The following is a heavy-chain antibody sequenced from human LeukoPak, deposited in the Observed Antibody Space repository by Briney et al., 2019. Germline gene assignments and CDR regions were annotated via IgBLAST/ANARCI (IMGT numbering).Heavy chain of an antibody. CDR3: VRDAAHYMDV. D-gene: IGHD6-6*01. Sequence: PSETLSLTCTVSGYSMTSGYYWGWIRQSPGKGLEWIGSMFHSGSTYDNPSLKSRVPMSVDSSKNQVSLKLRSVTAADTAVYYCVRDAAHYMDVRGKGTTVTVSS. CDR2: MFHSGST. CDR1: GYSMTSGYY. V-gene: IGHV4-38-2*02. J-gene: IGHJ6*03.